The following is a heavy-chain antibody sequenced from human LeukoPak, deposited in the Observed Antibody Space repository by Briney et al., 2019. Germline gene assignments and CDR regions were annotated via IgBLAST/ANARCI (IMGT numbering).Heavy chain of an antibody. CDR3: ARVAGTNYYYHYMDV. Sequence: SQTLSLTCTVSGDSISNGDYYWSWIRQPPGKGVEWIAYISYSGRTYYNPSLKSRVTISVDTSKNQFSLRMSSVTAADTAVYYCARVAGTNYYYHYMDVWGKGTTVTVSS. V-gene: IGHV4-30-4*08. CDR1: GDSISNGDYY. CDR2: ISYSGRT. J-gene: IGHJ6*03.